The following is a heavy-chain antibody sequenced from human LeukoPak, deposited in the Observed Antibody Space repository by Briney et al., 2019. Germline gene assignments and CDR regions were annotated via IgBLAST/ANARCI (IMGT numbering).Heavy chain of an antibody. D-gene: IGHD2-15*01. V-gene: IGHV4-34*01. Sequence: PSETLSLTCAVYGGSFSGYYWSWIRQPPGKGLEWIGEINHSGSTNYNPSLKSRVTISVDTPKNQFSLKLGSVTAADTAVYYCAREGVVVVAASGLFDYWGQGTLVTVSS. CDR2: INHSGST. CDR3: AREGVVVVAASGLFDY. CDR1: GGSFSGYY. J-gene: IGHJ4*02.